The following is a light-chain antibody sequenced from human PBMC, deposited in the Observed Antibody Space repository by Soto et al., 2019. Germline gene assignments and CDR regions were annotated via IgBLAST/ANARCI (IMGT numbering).Light chain of an antibody. CDR1: QSVSSSY. Sequence: EIVLTQSPGTLSLSPGERATLSCRASQSVSSSYLAWYQQKFGQAPRLLIYGASSRATGIPDRFSGTGSGTDFTLTISRLEPEDFAAYYRQQHGRSPKWKFGKGTKVDIX. J-gene: IGKJ1*01. V-gene: IGKV3-20*01. CDR3: QQHGRSPKWK. CDR2: GAS.